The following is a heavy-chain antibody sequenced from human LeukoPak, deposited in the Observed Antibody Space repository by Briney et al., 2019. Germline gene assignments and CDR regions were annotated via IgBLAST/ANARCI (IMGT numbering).Heavy chain of an antibody. CDR1: GGSISSYY. Sequence: SETLSLTCTVSGGSISSYYWSWIRQPPGKGLEWIGYIYYSGSTNYNPSLKSRVTISVDTSKNHFSLKLSSVDAADTAVYYCARRATRGDYFDYWGQGTLVTVSS. D-gene: IGHD5-12*01. V-gene: IGHV4-59*01. CDR3: ARRATRGDYFDY. J-gene: IGHJ4*02. CDR2: IYYSGST.